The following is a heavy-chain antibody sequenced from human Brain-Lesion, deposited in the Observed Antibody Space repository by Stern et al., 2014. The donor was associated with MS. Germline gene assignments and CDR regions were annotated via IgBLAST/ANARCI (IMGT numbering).Heavy chain of an antibody. CDR3: ARHDSVPRPSQLYSARDRGPGYFDY. J-gene: IGHJ4*02. D-gene: IGHD1-26*01. CDR1: GGSISSSTYY. CDR2: IYYSGFT. Sequence: VQLVESGPGLVKPSETLSLTCTVSGGSISSSTYYWAWIRQPPGKGLEWIGHIYYSGFTYYNPSLKSRVTLSVDMSKNQFSLKLSSVTAADTAIYYCARHDSVPRPSQLYSARDRGPGYFDYWGQGTLVTVSS. V-gene: IGHV4-39*01.